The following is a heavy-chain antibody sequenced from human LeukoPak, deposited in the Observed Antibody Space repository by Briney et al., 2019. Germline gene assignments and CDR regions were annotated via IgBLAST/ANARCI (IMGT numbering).Heavy chain of an antibody. J-gene: IGHJ4*02. CDR2: IYSGDST. CDR1: GFTFSSYA. Sequence: GGSLRLSCVASGFTFSSYATSWVRQAPGKGLEWVSIIYSGDSTYYADSVKGRFTISRDNSKNTLYLQMNSLRAEDTAVYYCAKGSRGVGLDYWGQGTLVTVSS. V-gene: IGHV3-23*03. D-gene: IGHD1-26*01. CDR3: AKGSRGVGLDY.